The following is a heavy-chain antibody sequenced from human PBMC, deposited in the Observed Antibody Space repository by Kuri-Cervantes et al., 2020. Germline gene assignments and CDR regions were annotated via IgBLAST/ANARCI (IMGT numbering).Heavy chain of an antibody. D-gene: IGHD6-19*01. CDR1: GFTFSDYY. CDR3: AKDRVAVAGTLYWYFDL. CDR2: ISGSGGST. J-gene: IGHJ2*01. Sequence: GGSLRLSCAASGFTFSDYYMSWIRQAPGKGLEWVSAISGSGGSTYYADSVKGRFTISRDNSKNTLYLQMNSLRAEDTAVYYCAKDRVAVAGTLYWYFDLWGRGTLVTVSS. V-gene: IGHV3-23*01.